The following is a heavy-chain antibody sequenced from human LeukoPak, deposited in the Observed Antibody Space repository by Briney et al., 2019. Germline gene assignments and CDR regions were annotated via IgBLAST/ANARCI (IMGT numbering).Heavy chain of an antibody. V-gene: IGHV1-69*01. D-gene: IGHD3-9*01. CDR3: ARVVRVTGYSAGVYFDY. CDR2: IIPIFGTA. Sequence: SVKVSCKASGGXFSSYAISWVRQAPGQGREWMGGIIPIFGTANYAQKFQGRVTITADESTSTAYMELSSLRSEDTAVYYCARVVRVTGYSAGVYFDYWGQGTLVTVSS. J-gene: IGHJ4*02. CDR1: GGXFSSYA.